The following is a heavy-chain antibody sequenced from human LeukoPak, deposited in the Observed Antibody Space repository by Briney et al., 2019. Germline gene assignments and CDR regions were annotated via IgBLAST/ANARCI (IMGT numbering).Heavy chain of an antibody. Sequence: GGSLRLSCAASGFTFTNYAMNWVRQAPGKGLEWVSTITGSGDNTYYADSVEGRFTISRDNSKNTLYLQMNSLRTEDAAVYYCAKDLSVTTDYWGQGTLVTVSS. D-gene: IGHD4-17*01. CDR3: AKDLSVTTDY. CDR2: ITGSGDNT. CDR1: GFTFTNYA. J-gene: IGHJ4*02. V-gene: IGHV3-23*01.